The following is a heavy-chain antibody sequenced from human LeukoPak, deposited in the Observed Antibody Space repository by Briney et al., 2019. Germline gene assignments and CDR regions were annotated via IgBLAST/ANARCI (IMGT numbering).Heavy chain of an antibody. D-gene: IGHD3-16*02. Sequence: ASVKVSCKVSGNTLTELSMHWVRQAPGKGLEWMGGFDPEDGETIYAQKFQGRVTMTEDTSTDTAYMELSSLRSEDTAVYYCAVYPLRLGELSMSLSDAFDIWGQGTMVTVSS. CDR1: GNTLTELS. CDR2: FDPEDGET. J-gene: IGHJ3*02. CDR3: AVYPLRLGELSMSLSDAFDI. V-gene: IGHV1-24*01.